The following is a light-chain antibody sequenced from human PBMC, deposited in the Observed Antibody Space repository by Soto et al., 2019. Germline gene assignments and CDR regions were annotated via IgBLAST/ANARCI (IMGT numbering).Light chain of an antibody. CDR2: GAS. J-gene: IGKJ2*01. V-gene: IGKV3-20*01. Sequence: EIVLMXSPXXXXLSPGERATXSCRASQTLRRTYIAWYQQKPGQAPRVLMYGASKRATGIPDRFSGSGSGTDFSLTISRLEPEDFAVYYCHQYDNAPQTYGQGTKVEIK. CDR1: QTLRRTY. CDR3: HQYDNAPQT.